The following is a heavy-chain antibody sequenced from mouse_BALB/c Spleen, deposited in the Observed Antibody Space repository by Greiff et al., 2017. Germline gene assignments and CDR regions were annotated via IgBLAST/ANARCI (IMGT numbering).Heavy chain of an antibody. D-gene: IGHD3-3*01. V-gene: IGHV5-6-5*01. CDR1: GFTFSSYA. CDR3: ARGLGPWYFDV. Sequence: EVQLVESGGGLVKPGGSLKLSCAASGFTFSSYAMSWVRQTPEKRLEWVASISSGGSTYYPDSVKGRFTISRDNARNILYLQMSSLRSEDTAMYYCARGLGPWYFDVWGAGTTVTVSS. CDR2: ISSGGST. J-gene: IGHJ1*01.